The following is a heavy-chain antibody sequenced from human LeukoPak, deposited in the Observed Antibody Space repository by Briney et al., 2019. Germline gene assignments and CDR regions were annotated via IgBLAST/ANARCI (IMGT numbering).Heavy chain of an antibody. V-gene: IGHV3-53*01. CDR2: LYSGGRT. D-gene: IGHD1-26*01. J-gene: IGHJ5*02. Sequence: AGGSLRLSCVGSGFSVSSNYMSWVRQAPGKGLEWVAILYSGGRTVYLDSVKGRFAVSRDNSKNTLYLQMHSLRAEDTAVYYCAREGPLWELPPRRDNWFDPWGQGTLVTVSS. CDR3: AREGPLWELPPRRDNWFDP. CDR1: GFSVSSNY.